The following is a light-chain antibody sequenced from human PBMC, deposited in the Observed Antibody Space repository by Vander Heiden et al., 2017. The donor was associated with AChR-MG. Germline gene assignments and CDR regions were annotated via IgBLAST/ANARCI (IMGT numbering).Light chain of an antibody. CDR3: QQRSNWPVT. CDR1: QSVSSY. CDR2: DAS. V-gene: IGKV3-11*01. J-gene: IGKJ5*01. Sequence: EIVLTQSPATLSLSPGERANLSRRASQSVSSYLAWYQQKPGQAPRLLIYDASNRATGIPARFSGSGSGTDFTLTISSLEPEDFAVYYCQQRSNWPVTFGQGTRLEIK.